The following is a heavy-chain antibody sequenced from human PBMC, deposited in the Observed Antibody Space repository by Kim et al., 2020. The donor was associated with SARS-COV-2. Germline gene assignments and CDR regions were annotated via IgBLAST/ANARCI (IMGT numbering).Heavy chain of an antibody. CDR3: ARVEVGPHGLDV. D-gene: IGHD1-26*01. CDR2: ISYTGTT. CDR1: GDSITSSRYY. Sequence: SETLSLTCTVSGDSITSSRYYWGWIRQPPGKGLEWIGTISYTGTTYYSPSLKSRVTISVDTSKKQFSLKLSSVTAADTAVYYCARVEVGPHGLDVWGQGTTVAVSS. V-gene: IGHV4-39*01. J-gene: IGHJ6*02.